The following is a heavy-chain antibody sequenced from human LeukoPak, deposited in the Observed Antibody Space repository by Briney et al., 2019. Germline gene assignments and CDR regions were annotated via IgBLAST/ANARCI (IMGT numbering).Heavy chain of an antibody. J-gene: IGHJ3*02. CDR2: IKEDGSEV. Sequence: GGSLRLSCAASGFSFSSYWMSWLRQAPGKGLEWVANIKEDGSEVHYVDSVKGRFTISRHNSKNTLYLQMNSLRAEDTAVYYCARSQYYDFWSGYAFDIWGQGTMVTVSS. D-gene: IGHD3-3*01. CDR1: GFSFSSYW. V-gene: IGHV3-7*03. CDR3: ARSQYYDFWSGYAFDI.